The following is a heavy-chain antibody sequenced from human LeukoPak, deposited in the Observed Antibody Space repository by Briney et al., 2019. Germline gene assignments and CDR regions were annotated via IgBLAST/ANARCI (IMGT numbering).Heavy chain of an antibody. Sequence: GGSLRLSCAASGFTFSSYAMSWVRQAPGKGLEWVSSIGGLGGSTFYAVSVKGRFTISRDNSKNTLYLQMNSLRAEDTAVYCCAKRPDRSYYDRTGYYYFDYWGQGTLVTVSS. CDR3: AKRPDRSYYDRTGYYYFDY. CDR2: IGGLGGST. V-gene: IGHV3-23*01. J-gene: IGHJ4*02. CDR1: GFTFSSYA. D-gene: IGHD3-22*01.